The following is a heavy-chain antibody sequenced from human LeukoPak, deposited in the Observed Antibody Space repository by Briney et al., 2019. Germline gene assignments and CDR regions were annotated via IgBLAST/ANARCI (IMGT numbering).Heavy chain of an antibody. D-gene: IGHD2-2*01. V-gene: IGHV1-3*02. CDR2: SNGANGNT. Sequence: ASVKVSCKTSGYTFTSNAIHWVRQAPGQRLEWMGCSNGANGNTEYSHEFQGRVTITRDTSARTAYMELSSLRSEDTAVYYCARGAVPAAGDWFDPWGQGTLVTVSS. CDR3: ARGAVPAAGDWFDP. J-gene: IGHJ5*02. CDR1: GYTFTSNA.